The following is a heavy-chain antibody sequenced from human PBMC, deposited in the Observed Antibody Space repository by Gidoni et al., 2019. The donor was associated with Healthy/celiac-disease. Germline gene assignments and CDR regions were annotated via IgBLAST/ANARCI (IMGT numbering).Heavy chain of an antibody. V-gene: IGHV3-21*01. CDR2: ISSSSSYI. D-gene: IGHD2-2*01. J-gene: IGHJ6*02. CDR1: GFTFSSYS. Sequence: VQLVESGGGLVKPGGSLRLSCAASGFTFSSYSMNWVRQAPGKGLEWVSSISSSSSYIYYADSVKGRFTISRDNAKNSLYLQMNSLRAEDTAVYYCARAHIVVVPAASNYYYYYGMDVWGQGTTVTVSS. CDR3: ARAHIVVVPAASNYYYYYGMDV.